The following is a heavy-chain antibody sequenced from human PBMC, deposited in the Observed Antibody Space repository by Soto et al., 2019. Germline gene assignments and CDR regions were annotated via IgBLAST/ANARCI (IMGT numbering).Heavy chain of an antibody. J-gene: IGHJ4*02. Sequence: VQLVESGGGLVQPGGSLRLSCAASGITFSSYWMHWVRQAPGKGLVWVSRIKSDGSNINYADSVKGRFTISRDNAKNTLYLQMNSLRAEDTAIYYCARGGFSGSGSFIQGDYWGQGTLVTVSS. V-gene: IGHV3-74*01. CDR3: ARGGFSGSGSFIQGDY. CDR1: GITFSSYW. CDR2: IKSDGSNI. D-gene: IGHD3-10*01.